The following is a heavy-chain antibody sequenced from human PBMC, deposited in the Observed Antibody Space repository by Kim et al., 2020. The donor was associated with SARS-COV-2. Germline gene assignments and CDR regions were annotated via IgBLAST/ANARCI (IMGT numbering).Heavy chain of an antibody. CDR2: AT. J-gene: IGHJ5*02. Sequence: ATAYAASVKGRFTISRDDSKNMAYLQMNSLKTEDTAVYSCHLTIFGGGFDPWGQGTLVTVSS. D-gene: IGHD3-3*01. V-gene: IGHV3-73*01. CDR3: HLTIFGGGFDP.